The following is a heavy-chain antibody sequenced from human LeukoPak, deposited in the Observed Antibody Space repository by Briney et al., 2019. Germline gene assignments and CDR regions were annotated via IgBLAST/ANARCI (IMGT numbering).Heavy chain of an antibody. J-gene: IGHJ4*02. D-gene: IGHD3-3*01. V-gene: IGHV1-8*03. CDR3: ARDYTFQDSPGD. CDR1: GYTFTSYD. CDR2: MNPNSGNT. Sequence: ASVKVSRKASGYTFTSYDINWVRQATGQGREWMGWMNPNSGNTGYAQKFQGRVTITRNTSISTAYMELNSLRSEDTAVYYCARDYTFQDSPGDWGQGTLVTVSS.